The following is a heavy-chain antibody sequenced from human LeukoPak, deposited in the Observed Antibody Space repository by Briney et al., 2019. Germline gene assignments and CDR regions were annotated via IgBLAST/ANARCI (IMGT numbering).Heavy chain of an antibody. V-gene: IGHV4-59*12. J-gene: IGHJ4*02. CDR1: GGSISSYY. CDR3: AREISYSSSWYFDY. CDR2: IYYSGST. Sequence: SETLSLTCTVSGGSISSYYWSWIRQPPGKGLEWIGYIYYSGSTNYNPSLKSRVTMSVDTSKNQFSLKLSSVTAADTAVYYCAREISYSSSWYFDYWGQGTLVTVSS. D-gene: IGHD6-13*01.